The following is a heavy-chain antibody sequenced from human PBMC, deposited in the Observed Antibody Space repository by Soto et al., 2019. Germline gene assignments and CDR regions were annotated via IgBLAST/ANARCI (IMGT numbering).Heavy chain of an antibody. CDR1: GGSTSSSSYY. D-gene: IGHD4-4*01. V-gene: IGHV4-39*01. CDR3: ARHDYSNWAWFDP. J-gene: IGHJ5*02. Sequence: NPSETLSLTFTVSGGSTSSSSYYWGWIRQPPGKGLEWIGSIYYSGSTYYNPSLKSRVTISVDTSKNQFSLKLSSVTAADTAVYYCARHDYSNWAWFDPWGQGTLVTVSS. CDR2: IYYSGST.